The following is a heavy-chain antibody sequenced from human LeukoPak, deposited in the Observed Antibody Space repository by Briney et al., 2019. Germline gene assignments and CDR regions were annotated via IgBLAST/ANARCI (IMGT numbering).Heavy chain of an antibody. CDR1: GCSISSGSYH. V-gene: IGHV4-61*02. D-gene: IGHD4-17*01. J-gene: IGHJ4*02. Sequence: SETLSLTCSVSGCSISSGSYHWSWIRQPAGKGLEWIGRIYVGGSTNYNPSLKRRATISADTSKNQFSLKVTSVTAADAAVYFCARLTPYGDYYFDNWGQGMSVTVSP. CDR2: IYVGGST. CDR3: ARLTPYGDYYFDN.